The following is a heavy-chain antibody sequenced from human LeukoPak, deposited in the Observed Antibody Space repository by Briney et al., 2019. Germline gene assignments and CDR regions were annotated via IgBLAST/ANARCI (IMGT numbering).Heavy chain of an antibody. Sequence: QPGGSLRISCAASGFTFSGSAMHWVRQASGEGLEWVGRIRSKATSYATAYAASVNGRVTISRGESKNTAYLQMNSLKTEDTAVYYCTSTANTNYWGQGTLVTVSS. CDR2: IRSKATSYAT. J-gene: IGHJ4*02. D-gene: IGHD3-3*01. CDR1: GFTFSGSA. V-gene: IGHV3-73*01. CDR3: TSTANTNY.